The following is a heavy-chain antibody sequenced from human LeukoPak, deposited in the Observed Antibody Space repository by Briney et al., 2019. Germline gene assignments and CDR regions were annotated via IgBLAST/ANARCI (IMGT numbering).Heavy chain of an antibody. J-gene: IGHJ4*02. Sequence: GASVKVSCKASGYTFTGYYMHWVRQAPGQGLEWMGRINPNSGGTNYAQKFQGRVTMTRDTSISTAYMELTRLTSDDTAVYYCARGERYDSSGYPDSWGQGTLVTVSS. V-gene: IGHV1-2*06. D-gene: IGHD3-22*01. CDR1: GYTFTGYY. CDR2: INPNSGGT. CDR3: ARGERYDSSGYPDS.